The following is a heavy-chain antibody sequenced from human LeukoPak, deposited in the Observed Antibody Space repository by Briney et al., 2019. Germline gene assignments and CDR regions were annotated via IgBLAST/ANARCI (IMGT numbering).Heavy chain of an antibody. D-gene: IGHD5-18*01. J-gene: IGHJ4*02. V-gene: IGHV3-23*01. CDR2: ISGGGETT. CDR1: GFTFNNYA. Sequence: GGSLRLSCAASGFTFNNYAMNWVRQAPGKGLEWVSSISGGGETTYYADSAKGRFTISRDNAKNTLYLQMNSLRAEDTALYYCVRGLGSGYSYAYGVYWGQGTLVTVSS. CDR3: VRGLGSGYSYAYGVY.